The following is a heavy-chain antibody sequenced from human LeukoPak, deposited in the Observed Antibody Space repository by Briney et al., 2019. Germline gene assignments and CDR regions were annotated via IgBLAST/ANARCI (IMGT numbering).Heavy chain of an antibody. D-gene: IGHD2-2*01. J-gene: IGHJ4*02. CDR3: ARDFKYAFDN. Sequence: GGSLRLSCAASGFTFDDYGMSWVRQAPGKELEWVSGINWNGGSTGYADSVKGRFTISGDKAKNSLYLQMNSLRVEDTAVYYCARDFKYAFDNWGQGTLVTVSS. V-gene: IGHV3-20*04. CDR2: INWNGGST. CDR1: GFTFDDYG.